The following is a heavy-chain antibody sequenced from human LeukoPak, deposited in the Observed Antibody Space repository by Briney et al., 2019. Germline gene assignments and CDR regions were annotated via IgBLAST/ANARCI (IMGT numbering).Heavy chain of an antibody. CDR2: ISGSGGST. V-gene: IGHV3-23*01. CDR3: AKTSQLRYFDWLRGAGAFDI. J-gene: IGHJ3*02. CDR1: GFTFTNYA. D-gene: IGHD3-9*01. Sequence: GGSLRLSCAASGFTFTNYAMSWVRQAPGKGLEWVSAISGSGGSTYYADSVKGRFTISRDNSKNTLYLQMNSLRAEDTAVYYCAKTSQLRYFDWLRGAGAFDIWGQGTMVTVSS.